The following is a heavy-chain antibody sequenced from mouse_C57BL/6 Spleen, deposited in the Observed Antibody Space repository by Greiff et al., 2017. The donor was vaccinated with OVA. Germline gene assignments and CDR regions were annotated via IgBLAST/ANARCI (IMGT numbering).Heavy chain of an antibody. Sequence: EVKLVESGGGLVKPGGSLKLSCAASGFTFSDYGMHWVRQAPEKGLEWVAYISSGSSTIYYADTVKGRFTISRDNAKNTLFLQMTSLRSEDTAMYYCARHYDYDGDGFAYWGQGTLVTVSA. CDR3: ARHYDYDGDGFAY. CDR2: ISSGSSTI. D-gene: IGHD2-4*01. J-gene: IGHJ3*01. CDR1: GFTFSDYG. V-gene: IGHV5-17*01.